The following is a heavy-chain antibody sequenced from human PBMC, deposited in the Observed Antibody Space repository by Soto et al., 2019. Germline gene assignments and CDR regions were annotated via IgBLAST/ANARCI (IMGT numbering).Heavy chain of an antibody. Sequence: LRLSCAASGFSVSNYGVHWVRQAPGKGLEWVAVISYDGSSKYHADSVKGRFTISRDNSKNTLHLQMNSLRAEDTAVYYCSKDRRGGRAVLDSWGQGTPGTVSS. J-gene: IGHJ4*02. CDR3: SKDRRGGRAVLDS. CDR1: GFSVSNYG. CDR2: ISYDGSSK. V-gene: IGHV3-30*18. D-gene: IGHD2-8*01.